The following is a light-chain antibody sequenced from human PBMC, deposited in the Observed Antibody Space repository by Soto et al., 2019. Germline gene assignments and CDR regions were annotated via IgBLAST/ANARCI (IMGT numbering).Light chain of an antibody. CDR2: SND. CDR1: SSNIASNT. CDR3: ASWDDSLNGHV. Sequence: QSALTQRPSASGTPGQRVTVSCSGSSSNIASNTVNWYQQLPGTAPKLLIYSNDQRPSGVPDRFSASKSGTSASLAISGLQSEDEADYYCASWDDSLNGHVFGTGTKVTVL. V-gene: IGLV1-44*01. J-gene: IGLJ1*01.